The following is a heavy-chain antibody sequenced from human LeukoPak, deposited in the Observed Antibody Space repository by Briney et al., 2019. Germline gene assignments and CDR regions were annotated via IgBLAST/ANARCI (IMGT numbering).Heavy chain of an antibody. CDR1: GYTFTSYD. CDR3: ARASIAARPFDY. D-gene: IGHD6-6*01. J-gene: IGHJ4*02. V-gene: IGHV1-8*03. CDR2: MNPNSGNT. Sequence: ASVKVSCKASGYTFTSYDINWVRQATGQGLEWMGWMNPNSGNTGYAQKFQGRVTITRNTSMSTAYMELSSLRSEDTAVYYCARASIAARPFDYWGQGTLVTVSS.